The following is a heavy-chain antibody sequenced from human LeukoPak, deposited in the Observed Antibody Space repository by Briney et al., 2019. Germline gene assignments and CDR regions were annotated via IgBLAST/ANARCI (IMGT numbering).Heavy chain of an antibody. Sequence: GGSLRLSCAASGFTFSSYWMHWVRQAPGKGLVWVSRINSDGSSTSYADSVKGRFTISRDNAKNTLYLQMNSLRAEDTAVYYCARDQAVAGTGDAFDIWGQGTMVTVSS. D-gene: IGHD6-19*01. V-gene: IGHV3-74*01. CDR2: INSDGSST. J-gene: IGHJ3*02. CDR1: GFTFSSYW. CDR3: ARDQAVAGTGDAFDI.